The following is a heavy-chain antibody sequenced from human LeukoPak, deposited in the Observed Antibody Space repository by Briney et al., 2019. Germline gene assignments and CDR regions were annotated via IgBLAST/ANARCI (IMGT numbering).Heavy chain of an antibody. V-gene: IGHV4-39*01. D-gene: IGHD1-26*01. CDR3: ARGRPYSGGYHLDY. Sequence: SETLSLTCTVSGDSTSSDRYYGGWVRQPPGKGLEWIGNIYYSGSTYYNPSLKSRVTMSVDTSKNQFFLKLNSATAADTAVDYCARGRPYSGGYHLDYWGQGTLVTVSS. CDR1: GDSTSSDRYY. CDR2: IYYSGST. J-gene: IGHJ4*02.